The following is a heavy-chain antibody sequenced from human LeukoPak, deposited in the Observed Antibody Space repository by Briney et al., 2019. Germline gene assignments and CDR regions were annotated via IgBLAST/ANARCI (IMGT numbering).Heavy chain of an antibody. CDR1: GGSISSYY. CDR3: ARGRTVVTFYPRFFDY. V-gene: IGHV4-59*12. J-gene: IGHJ4*02. CDR2: IYYSGST. Sequence: SETLSLTCTVSGGSISSYYWSWIRQPPGKGLEWIGCIYYSGSTNYNPSLKSRVTISVDTSKNQFSLKLSSVTAADTAVYYCARGRTVVTFYPRFFDYWGQGTLVTVSS. D-gene: IGHD4-23*01.